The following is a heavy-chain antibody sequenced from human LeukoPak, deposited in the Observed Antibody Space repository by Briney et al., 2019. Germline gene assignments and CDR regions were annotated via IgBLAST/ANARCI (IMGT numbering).Heavy chain of an antibody. CDR2: IYHSGST. D-gene: IGHD5-18*01. V-gene: IGHV4-34*01. J-gene: IGHJ5*02. Sequence: SETLSLTCAVYGGSFSGYYWSWIRQPPGKGLEWIGYIYHSGSTYYNPSLKSRVTISVDRSKNQFSLKLSSVIAADTAVYYCARDHSTWGQGTLVTVSS. CDR3: ARDHST. CDR1: GGSFSGYY.